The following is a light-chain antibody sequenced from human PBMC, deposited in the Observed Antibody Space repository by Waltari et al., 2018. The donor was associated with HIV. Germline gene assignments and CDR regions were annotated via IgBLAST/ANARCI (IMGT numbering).Light chain of an antibody. CDR1: ESLLHSGFNY. V-gene: IGKV2-28*01. Sequence: DIVMTQSPLSLPVTPGEPASISCRSSESLLHSGFNYLDWYLQKEGRPPQLLIYWGSNRASGVPDRFTGSGSGTDFTLKISRVEAEDVGIYFCMQSLQTPLTFGGGTKVEMK. J-gene: IGKJ4*01. CDR2: WGS. CDR3: MQSLQTPLT.